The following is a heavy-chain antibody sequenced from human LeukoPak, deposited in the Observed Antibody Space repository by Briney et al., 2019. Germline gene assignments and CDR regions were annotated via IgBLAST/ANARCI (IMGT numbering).Heavy chain of an antibody. Sequence: GGSLRLSCAASGFTFSSYAMSWVRQAPGKGLEWVSAITSSGDSAYYADPVKGRFTISRDNSKNTLYLEMNSLRVEDTAIYYCVKDRSSGWYFDLWGQGTLVTVSS. CDR2: ITSSGDSA. CDR1: GFTFSSYA. D-gene: IGHD6-19*01. V-gene: IGHV3-23*01. J-gene: IGHJ4*02. CDR3: VKDRSSGWYFDL.